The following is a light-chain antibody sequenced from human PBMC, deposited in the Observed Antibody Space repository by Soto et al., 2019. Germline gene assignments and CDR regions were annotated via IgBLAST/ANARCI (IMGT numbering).Light chain of an antibody. J-gene: IGKJ1*01. CDR1: QSISSY. CDR3: QQTDSFPRT. CDR2: AAS. V-gene: IGKV1-39*01. Sequence: DIQMTQSPSSLSASVGDRVTITCRASQSISSYLNCYQHKPGKAPKLLIYAASSLQTGVPSRFSGSRSGTDFALTISSLQRDDFATYYCQQTDSFPRTFGQGTMGDIK.